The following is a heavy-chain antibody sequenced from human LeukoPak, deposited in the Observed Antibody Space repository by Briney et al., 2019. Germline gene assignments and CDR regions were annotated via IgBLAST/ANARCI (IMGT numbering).Heavy chain of an antibody. D-gene: IGHD3-10*01. V-gene: IGHV1-69*13. CDR1: GGTFSSYA. CDR3: ARSAWFGDYFDY. Sequence: ASLKVSCKASGGTFSSYAISWVRQAPGQGLEWMGGIIPIFGTANYAQKFQGRVTITADESTSTAYMELSSLRSEDTAVYYCARSAWFGDYFDYWGQGTLVTVSS. J-gene: IGHJ4*02. CDR2: IIPIFGTA.